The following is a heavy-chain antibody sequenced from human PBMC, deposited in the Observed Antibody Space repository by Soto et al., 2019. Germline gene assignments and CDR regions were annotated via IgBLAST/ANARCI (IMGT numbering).Heavy chain of an antibody. J-gene: IGHJ3*02. CDR2: IWYDGSNK. Sequence: PGGSLRLSCAASGFTFSSYGMHWVRQAPGKGLEWVAVIWYDGSNKYYADSVKGRFTISRDNSKNTLYLQMNSLRAEDTAVYYCARLYYYDSSGRVSAFDIWGQGTMVTVS. D-gene: IGHD3-22*01. CDR3: ARLYYYDSSGRVSAFDI. CDR1: GFTFSSYG. V-gene: IGHV3-33*01.